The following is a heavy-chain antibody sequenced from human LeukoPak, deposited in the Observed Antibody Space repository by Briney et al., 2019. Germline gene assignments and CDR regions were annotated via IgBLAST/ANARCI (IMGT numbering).Heavy chain of an antibody. CDR1: GGAFSSYT. Sequence: SVKVSCKASGGAFSSYTISWVRHAPGQGLEWMGRIIPIFGTANYAQKFQGRVTITTDESTSTAYMELSSLRSEDPDLYCCASGQLAVCCCDSPEYYYYYMYDWGKGTTVVVSS. D-gene: IGHD6-19*01. CDR2: IIPIFGTA. J-gene: IGHJ6*03. CDR3: ASGQLAVCCCDSPEYYYYYMYD. V-gene: IGHV1-69*05.